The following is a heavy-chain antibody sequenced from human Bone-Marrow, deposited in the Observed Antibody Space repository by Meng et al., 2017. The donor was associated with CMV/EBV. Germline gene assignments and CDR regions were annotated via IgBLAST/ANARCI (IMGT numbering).Heavy chain of an antibody. Sequence: GESLKISCAASGFTFSSSWMDWVCQAPEKGLEWVANIKQDGSEKYYVDSVKGRFTISRDNAKNSLYLQMNSLRAEDTAVYYCARGVVPAARPGYYYGMDVWGQGTTVTGSS. V-gene: IGHV3-7*01. CDR2: IKQDGSEK. D-gene: IGHD2-2*01. J-gene: IGHJ6*01. CDR3: ARGVVPAARPGYYYGMDV. CDR1: GFTFSSSW.